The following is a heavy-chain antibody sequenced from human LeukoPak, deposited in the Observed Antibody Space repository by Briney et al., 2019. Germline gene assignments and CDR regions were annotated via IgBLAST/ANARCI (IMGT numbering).Heavy chain of an antibody. CDR3: AREASGYYHVFDS. V-gene: IGHV3-11*04. D-gene: IGHD3-3*01. CDR1: GFSLSTYF. CDR2: ITNSGGST. Sequence: GGSLRLSCEASGFSLSTYFLSWIRQAPGKGLDWVSYITNSGGSTKYADAVKGRFTISRDNAKQSVYLEMTDLRAEDTAVYYCAREASGYYHVFDSWGQGTLVTVSS. J-gene: IGHJ4*02.